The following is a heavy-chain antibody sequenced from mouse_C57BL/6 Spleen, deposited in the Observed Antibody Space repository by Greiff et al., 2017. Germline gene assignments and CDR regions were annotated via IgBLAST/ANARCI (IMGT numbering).Heavy chain of an antibody. CDR2: IDPSDSYT. Sequence: VQLQQSGAELVMPGASVKLSCKASGYTFTSYWMHWVKQRPGQGLEWIGEIDPSDSYTNYNQKFKGKSTLTVDKSSSTAYMQLSSLTSEDSAVYYCAMIYYYGSSYFDYWGQGTTLTVSS. J-gene: IGHJ2*01. CDR1: GYTFTSYW. D-gene: IGHD1-1*01. CDR3: AMIYYYGSSYFDY. V-gene: IGHV1-69*01.